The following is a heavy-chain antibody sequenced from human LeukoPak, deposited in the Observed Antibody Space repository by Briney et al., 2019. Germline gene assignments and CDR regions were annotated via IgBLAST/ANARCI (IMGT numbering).Heavy chain of an antibody. Sequence: SVKVSCKASGGTFSSYAISWVRQAPGQGLEWMGGIIPIFGTANYAQKFQGRVTITADESTSTAYMELSSLRSEDTAVYYCATPHLLSDDTFDVWGRGTMITVSS. CDR1: GGTFSSYA. D-gene: IGHD2-15*01. V-gene: IGHV1-69*13. CDR2: IIPIFGTA. CDR3: ATPHLLSDDTFDV. J-gene: IGHJ3*01.